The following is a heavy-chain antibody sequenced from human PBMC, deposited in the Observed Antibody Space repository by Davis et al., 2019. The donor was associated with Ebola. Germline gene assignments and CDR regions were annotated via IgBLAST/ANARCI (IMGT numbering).Heavy chain of an antibody. J-gene: IGHJ6*02. CDR1: GYTFTSYA. V-gene: IGHV1-18*01. CDR2: ISAYNGNT. Sequence: ASVKVSCKASGYTFTSYAMHWVRQAPGQRLEWMGWISAYNGNTNYAQKLQGRVTMTTDTSTSTAYMELRSLRSDDTAVYYCARAAYCGGDCGHYYYYYGMDVWGQGTTVTVSS. D-gene: IGHD2-21*02. CDR3: ARAAYCGGDCGHYYYYYGMDV.